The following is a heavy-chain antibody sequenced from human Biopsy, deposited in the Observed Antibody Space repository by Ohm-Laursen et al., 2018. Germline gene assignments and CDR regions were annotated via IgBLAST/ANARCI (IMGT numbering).Heavy chain of an antibody. CDR1: GGSISSYY. J-gene: IGHJ5*02. CDR2: IFYSGST. V-gene: IGHV4-59*07. D-gene: IGHD5-24*01. Sequence: SDTLSLTCNVSGGSISSYYWSWIRQSPGKGLEWIGFIFYSGSTYYNPSLKSRTTISVDSSKNQFSLRLRSVTAADTAVYYRARGGNGYNYVTPGTWFDPWGRGTPVTVSS. CDR3: ARGGNGYNYVTPGTWFDP.